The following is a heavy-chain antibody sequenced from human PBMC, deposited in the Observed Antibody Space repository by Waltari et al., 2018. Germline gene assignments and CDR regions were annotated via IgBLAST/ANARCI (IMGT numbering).Heavy chain of an antibody. CDR1: GYSINSGYY. D-gene: IGHD2-2*03. CDR3: SRQVLGYCTSAACRRLES. CDR2: IYHAGDT. J-gene: IGHJ4*02. Sequence: QVQLQESGPGLVKPSETLSLTCDVSGYSINSGYYWGVIRQSPGKGLEWIATIYHAGDTFYNPSLTSRVTISMDTSKNQFSLKLNSVTAADTAVYFCSRQVLGYCTSAACRRLESWGQGTLVTVSS. V-gene: IGHV4-38-2*01.